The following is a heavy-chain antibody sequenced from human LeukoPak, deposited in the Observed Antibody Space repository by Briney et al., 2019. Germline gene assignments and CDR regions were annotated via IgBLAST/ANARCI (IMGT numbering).Heavy chain of an antibody. Sequence: GVSLSLSCAASVFTFSSYWMQGVPQAPGEGGVGVSRSKCYWKTTMYADCEKGRFTISRDNANNTLYLQMNILRGEHTTVYYCARGIRWIDYWGQGSLVTVAS. CDR2: SKCYWKTT. D-gene: IGHD4-23*01. J-gene: IGHJ4*02. CDR3: ARGIRWIDY. CDR1: VFTFSSYW. V-gene: IGHV3-74*03.